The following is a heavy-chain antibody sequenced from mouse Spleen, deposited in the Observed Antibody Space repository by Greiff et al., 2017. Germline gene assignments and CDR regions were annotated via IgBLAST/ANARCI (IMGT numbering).Heavy chain of an antibody. Sequence: QVQLQQSGAELVRPGASVTLSCKASGYTFTDYEMHWVKQTPVHGLEWIGAIDPETGGTAYNQKFKGKAILTADKSSSTAYMELRSLTSEDSAVYYCTRGYYGNSYYAMDYWGQGTSVTVSS. CDR1: GYTFTDYE. J-gene: IGHJ4*01. D-gene: IGHD2-1*01. V-gene: IGHV1-15*01. CDR2: IDPETGGT. CDR3: TRGYYGNSYYAMDY.